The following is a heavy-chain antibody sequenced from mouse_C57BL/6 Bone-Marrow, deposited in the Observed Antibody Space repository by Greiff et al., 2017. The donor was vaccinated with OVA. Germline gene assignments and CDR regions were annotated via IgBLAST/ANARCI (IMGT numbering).Heavy chain of an antibody. CDR3: ARGGDYDRFAY. V-gene: IGHV5-12*01. D-gene: IGHD2-4*01. CDR1: GFTFSDYY. CDR2: ISNGAGST. J-gene: IGHJ3*01. Sequence: EVKVVESGGGLVPPGGSLKLSCAASGFTFSDYYMYWVRQTPEKRLEWVAYISNGAGSTYYPDTVKGRFTISRDNAKNTLYLQMSRLKSEDTAMYYCARGGDYDRFAYWGQGTLVTVSA.